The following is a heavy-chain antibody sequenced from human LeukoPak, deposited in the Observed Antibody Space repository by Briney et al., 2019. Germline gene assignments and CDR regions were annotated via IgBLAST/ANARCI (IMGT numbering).Heavy chain of an antibody. J-gene: IGHJ4*02. CDR2: RSSSGSTI. Sequence: GGSLTLSCAASGFTFSSYEMNWVRQAPGRGLEWVSYRSSSGSTIYYADSVKGRFTISRDNAKNSLYLQMNSLRAEATAVYYCAREHCSSTSCSYFDYWGQGTLVTVSS. V-gene: IGHV3-48*03. D-gene: IGHD2-2*01. CDR3: AREHCSSTSCSYFDY. CDR1: GFTFSSYE.